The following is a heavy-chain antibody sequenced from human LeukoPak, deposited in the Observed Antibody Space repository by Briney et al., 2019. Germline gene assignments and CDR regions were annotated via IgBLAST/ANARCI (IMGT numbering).Heavy chain of an antibody. CDR3: AKDHYDSSGYLGGAYNWFDP. V-gene: IGHV3-23*01. Sequence: GGSLRLSCAASGFTFSSYAMSWVRQAPGKGLEWVSAISGSGGSTYYADSVKGRFTISRDNSKNTLYLQMNSLRAEDTAVYYCAKDHYDSSGYLGGAYNWFDPWGQGTLVTVSS. CDR1: GFTFSSYA. CDR2: ISGSGGST. D-gene: IGHD3-22*01. J-gene: IGHJ5*02.